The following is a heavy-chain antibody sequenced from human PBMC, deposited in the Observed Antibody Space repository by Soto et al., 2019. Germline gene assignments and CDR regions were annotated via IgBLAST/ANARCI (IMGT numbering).Heavy chain of an antibody. CDR2: IYYSGST. D-gene: IGHD2-2*01. V-gene: IGHV4-31*03. CDR1: GGSISSGGYY. J-gene: IGHJ6*02. Sequence: SETLSLTCTVSGGSISSGGYYWSWIRQHPGKGLEWIGYIYYSGSTYYNPSLKSRVTISVDTSKNQFSLKLSSVTAADTAVYYCARDSGIRLVKDAINYYYGMDVWGQGTTVTVSS. CDR3: ARDSGIRLVKDAINYYYGMDV.